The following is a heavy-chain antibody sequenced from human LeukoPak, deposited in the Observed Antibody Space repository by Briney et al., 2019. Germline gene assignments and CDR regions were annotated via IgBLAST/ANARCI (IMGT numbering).Heavy chain of an antibody. V-gene: IGHV3-74*01. CDR1: GFTFSSYW. CDR2: INSDGSST. J-gene: IGHJ6*03. Sequence: PGGSLRLSCAASGFTFSSYWMHWVRQAPGKGLVWVSRINSDGSSTSYADSVKGRFTISRDNAKNTLYLQMNSLRAEDTAVYYCARDAAPRVGERHYYYYYMDVWGKGTTVTVSS. CDR3: ARDAAPRVGERHYYYYYMDV. D-gene: IGHD1-26*01.